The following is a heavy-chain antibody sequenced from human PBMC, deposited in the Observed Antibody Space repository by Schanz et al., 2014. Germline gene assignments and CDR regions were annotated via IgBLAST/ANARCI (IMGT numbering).Heavy chain of an antibody. D-gene: IGHD3-10*01. CDR2: IRFDGSDK. Sequence: QVQLVESGGGVVQPGGSLRLSCAASGFTFSSYGMHWVRQAPGKGLEWVTFIRFDGSDKYYADSVKGRFTISRDNAKTSLYLQMNSLRAEDTAVYYCARRFYSSGSPIGSWGQGTLVTVSS. J-gene: IGHJ5*02. CDR3: ARRFYSSGSPIGS. CDR1: GFTFSSYG. V-gene: IGHV3-30*02.